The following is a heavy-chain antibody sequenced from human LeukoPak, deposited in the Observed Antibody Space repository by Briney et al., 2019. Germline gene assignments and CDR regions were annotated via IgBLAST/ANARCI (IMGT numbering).Heavy chain of an antibody. V-gene: IGHV3-21*06. CDR3: ATDQRYAFDY. D-gene: IGHD3-9*01. CDR1: GFTFSSYS. Sequence: GRSLRLSCAASGFTFSSYSMNWVRQAPGKGLEWVSSISTSSTYIYYADSVKGRFTISRDDGMNTLYLHMNSLRDDDTAVYYCATDQRYAFDYWGQGILVTVSS. J-gene: IGHJ4*02. CDR2: ISTSSTYI.